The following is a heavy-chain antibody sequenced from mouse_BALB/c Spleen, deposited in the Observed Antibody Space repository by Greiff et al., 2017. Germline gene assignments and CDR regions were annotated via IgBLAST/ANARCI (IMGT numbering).Heavy chain of an antibody. CDR1: GYSITSDYA. V-gene: IGHV3-2*02. CDR3: ARLPYYAMDY. Sequence: EVKLLESGPGLVKPSQSLSLTCTVTGYSITSDYAWNWIRQFPGNKLEWMGYISYSGSTSYNPSLKSRISITRDTSKNQFFLQLNSVTTEDTATYYCARLPYYAMDYWGQGTSVTVSS. J-gene: IGHJ4*01. CDR2: ISYSGST.